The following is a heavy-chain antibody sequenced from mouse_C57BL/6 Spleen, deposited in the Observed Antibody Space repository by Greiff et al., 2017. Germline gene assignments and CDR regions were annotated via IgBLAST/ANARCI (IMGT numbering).Heavy chain of an antibody. CDR2: INPYNGGT. CDR3: AREGTTVVNAMDY. J-gene: IGHJ4*01. V-gene: IGHV1-19*01. Sequence: VQLQQSGPVLVKPGASVKMSCKASGYTFTDYYMNWVKQSHGKSLEWIGVINPYNGGTSYNQRFKGKATLTVDKSSSTAYMELNSLTSEDSAVYYCAREGTTVVNAMDYWGQGTSVTVSA. D-gene: IGHD1-1*01. CDR1: GYTFTDYY.